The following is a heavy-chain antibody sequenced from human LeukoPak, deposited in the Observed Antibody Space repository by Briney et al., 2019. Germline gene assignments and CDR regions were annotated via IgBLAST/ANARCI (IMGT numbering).Heavy chain of an antibody. D-gene: IGHD2-15*01. Sequence: PSETLSLTCTVSGGSISSYYWSWIRQPPGKGLEWIGYIYYSGSTNYNPSLKSRVTISVDTSKNQFSLKLSSVTAADTAVYYCARGRYCSGGSCYSRWFDPWGQGTLVTVSS. CDR2: IYYSGST. V-gene: IGHV4-59*01. CDR3: ARGRYCSGGSCYSRWFDP. CDR1: GGSISSYY. J-gene: IGHJ5*02.